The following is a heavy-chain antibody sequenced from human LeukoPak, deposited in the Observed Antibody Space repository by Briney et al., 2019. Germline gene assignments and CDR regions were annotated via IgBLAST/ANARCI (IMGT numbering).Heavy chain of an antibody. Sequence: PSETLSLPCTVSGDSIRPSSDYWGWIRQPPGKGLEWIGSIDYSGNTYYNPSLKSRVAISMDTSKNQFSLKLTSVTAADTAVYYCARQFYHDSSGADYWGQGALVTVSS. D-gene: IGHD3-22*01. CDR3: ARQFYHDSSGADY. CDR2: IDYSGNT. V-gene: IGHV4-39*01. J-gene: IGHJ4*02. CDR1: GDSIRPSSDY.